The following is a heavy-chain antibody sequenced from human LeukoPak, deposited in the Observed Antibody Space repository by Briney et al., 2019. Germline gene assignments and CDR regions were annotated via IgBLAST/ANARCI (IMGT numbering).Heavy chain of an antibody. CDR1: GLTFRTNG. CDR2: ISGDGVST. J-gene: IGHJ4*02. CDR3: ARESGKFDY. V-gene: IGHV3-43*02. Sequence: GGSLRLPVAAPGLTFRTNGMSGCGQAPGQGLEWVSLISGDGVSTFFTDSVKGRFSISRDNSKNSLFLEMRSLRTEDTAMYYCARESGKFDYWGQGTLVAVSS.